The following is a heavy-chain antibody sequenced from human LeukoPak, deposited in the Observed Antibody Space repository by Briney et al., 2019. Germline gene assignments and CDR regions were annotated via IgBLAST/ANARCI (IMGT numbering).Heavy chain of an antibody. J-gene: IGHJ4*02. CDR2: ISGSGGST. CDR1: GFTFRSSA. CDR3: AKGLFTMIVVPSIGY. V-gene: IGHV3-23*01. D-gene: IGHD3-22*01. Sequence: GGSLRLSCAASGFTFRSSAMNWVRQAPGKGLEWVSAISGSGGSTYYADSVNGRFTIFRDNSKNTLYLQMNSLRAEDTAVYYCAKGLFTMIVVPSIGYWGQGTLVTVSS.